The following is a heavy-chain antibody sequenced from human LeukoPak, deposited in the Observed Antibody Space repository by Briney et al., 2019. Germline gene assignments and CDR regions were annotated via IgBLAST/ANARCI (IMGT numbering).Heavy chain of an antibody. D-gene: IGHD2-15*01. CDR3: AREREMVAATLDY. CDR1: GSTFSSYA. J-gene: IGHJ4*02. CDR2: ISYDGSNK. Sequence: GGSLRLSCAASGSTFSSYAMHWVRQAPGKGLEWVAVISYDGSNKYYADSVKGRFTISRDNSKNTLYLQMNSLRAEDTAVYYCAREREMVAATLDYWGQGTLVTVSS. V-gene: IGHV3-30-3*01.